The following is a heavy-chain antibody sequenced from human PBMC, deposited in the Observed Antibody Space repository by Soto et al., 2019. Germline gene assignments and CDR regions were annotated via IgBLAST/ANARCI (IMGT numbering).Heavy chain of an antibody. J-gene: IGHJ6*02. CDR1: GYTFTSYD. D-gene: IGHD3-3*01. CDR3: ARRPRGYYDFWSGYSMDV. V-gene: IGHV1-8*01. Sequence: QVQLVQSGAEVKKPGASVKVSCKASGYTFTSYDINWVRQATGQGLEWMGWMNPNSGNTGYAQKFQGRVTMTRNTSISTAYMELSSLRSEDTAVYYCARRPRGYYDFWSGYSMDVWGQGTTVTVSS. CDR2: MNPNSGNT.